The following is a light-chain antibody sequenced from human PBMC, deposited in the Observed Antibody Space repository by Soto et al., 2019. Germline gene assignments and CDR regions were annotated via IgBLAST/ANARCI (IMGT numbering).Light chain of an antibody. Sequence: EIVLTQSPVTLSLSPGERATLSCRASQSVSTNYLAWYQQKPGQAPTLLIYDASSRATGIPDRFSGSGSGTDFSLTISRLEPEDFAVYYCQQYGGSPPLSFGGGTKVDIK. V-gene: IGKV3-20*01. CDR3: QQYGGSPPLS. CDR2: DAS. CDR1: QSVSTNY. J-gene: IGKJ4*01.